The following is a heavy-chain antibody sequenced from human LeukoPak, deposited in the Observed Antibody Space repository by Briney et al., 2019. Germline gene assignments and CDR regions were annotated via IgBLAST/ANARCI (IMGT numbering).Heavy chain of an antibody. CDR2: ISDTGTT. D-gene: IGHD3-22*01. Sequence: ASETLSLTCTVSGGSISSYYWKWLRQPPGKGPEWIGCISDTGTTKYNPAFKSRVTISVDTSKNQFSLKLTSVTAADTAVYFCATGYYEPFEKWGQGTLVSVSS. J-gene: IGHJ4*02. CDR3: ATGYYEPFEK. CDR1: GGSISSYY. V-gene: IGHV4-59*12.